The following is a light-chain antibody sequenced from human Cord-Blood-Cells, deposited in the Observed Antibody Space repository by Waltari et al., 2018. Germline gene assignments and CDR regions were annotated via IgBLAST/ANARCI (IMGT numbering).Light chain of an antibody. V-gene: IGLV2-11*01. CDR1: SSDVGGYNY. J-gene: IGLJ3*02. CDR3: CSYAGSYTWV. CDR2: DVS. Sequence: QSALTQPRSVSWSPGQSVTISCTATSSDVGGYNYVSWYQQHPGKAPKLMIYDVSKRPSGVPDRFSGSKSGNTASLTISGLQAEDEADYCCCSYAGSYTWVFGGGTKLTVL.